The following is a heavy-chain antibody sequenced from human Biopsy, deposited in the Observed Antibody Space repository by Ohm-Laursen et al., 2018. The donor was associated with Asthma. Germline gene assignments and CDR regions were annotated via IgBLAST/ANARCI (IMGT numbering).Heavy chain of an antibody. D-gene: IGHD6-19*01. CDR2: ISYDGSSI. V-gene: IGHV3-30-3*01. J-gene: IGHJ4*02. CDR3: AREGVAGTHIED. Sequence: SLRLSCAASRFTYEMHWVRQAPGKGLEWVAFISYDGSSIYYADSVKGRFTISRDNSNNTLSLQMNSLTAEDTAVYYCAREGVAGTHIEDWGQGTLVTVSS. CDR1: RFTYE.